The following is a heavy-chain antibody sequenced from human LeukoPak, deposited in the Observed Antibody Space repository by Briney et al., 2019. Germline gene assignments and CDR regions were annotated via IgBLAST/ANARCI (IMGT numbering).Heavy chain of an antibody. V-gene: IGHV1-8*01. CDR2: MNPNSGNT. CDR3: ARDSHDYGGNSLDY. D-gene: IGHD4-17*01. J-gene: IGHJ4*02. CDR1: GYTFTSYD. Sequence: ASVKVSCKASGYTFTSYDINWVRQATGQGLEWMGWMNPNSGNTGYAQKFQGRVTMTRNTSISTAYMELSSLRSEVTAVYYCARDSHDYGGNSLDYWGQGTLVTVSS.